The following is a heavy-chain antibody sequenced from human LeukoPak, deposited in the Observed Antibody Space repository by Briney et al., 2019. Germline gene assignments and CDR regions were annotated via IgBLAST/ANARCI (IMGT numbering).Heavy chain of an antibody. V-gene: IGHV4-34*01. CDR3: ARGRTNRSGY. J-gene: IGHJ4*02. CDR2: INHSGSA. CDR1: GGSFSDYY. Sequence: SETLSLTCAVYGGSFSDYYWSYIRQPPGKGLEWIGEINHSGSANYNPSLKSRVTMFADTSKKQFSLKLNSVTAADTAVYYCARGRTNRSGYWGRGTLVVVSS. D-gene: IGHD1-14*01.